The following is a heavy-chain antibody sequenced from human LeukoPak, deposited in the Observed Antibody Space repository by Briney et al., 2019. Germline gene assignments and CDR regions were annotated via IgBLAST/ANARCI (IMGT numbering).Heavy chain of an antibody. CDR1: GFTLSTYS. CDR2: ISSSSSTI. J-gene: IGHJ3*02. D-gene: IGHD6-19*01. V-gene: IGHV3-48*04. Sequence: GGSLRLSCAASGFTLSTYSMNWVRQAPGKGLEWVSYISSSSSTIYYADSVKGRFTISRDNAKNSLYLQMNSLRAEDTAVYYCARGVAGTTPRAFDIWGQGTMVTVSS. CDR3: ARGVAGTTPRAFDI.